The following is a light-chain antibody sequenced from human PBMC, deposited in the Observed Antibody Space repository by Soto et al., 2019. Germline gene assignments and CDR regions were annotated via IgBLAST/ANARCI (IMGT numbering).Light chain of an antibody. V-gene: IGLV3-21*04. CDR1: KIGSKS. Sequence: SYELTQPPSVSVAPGKTARITCGGNKIGSKSVHWYQQKPGQAPVLVIYSDSDRPSGIPEQFSGSNSGNTATLTISRVEAGDEADYYCQVWDSDSDLYVFGTGTKVTVL. J-gene: IGLJ1*01. CDR2: SDS. CDR3: QVWDSDSDLYV.